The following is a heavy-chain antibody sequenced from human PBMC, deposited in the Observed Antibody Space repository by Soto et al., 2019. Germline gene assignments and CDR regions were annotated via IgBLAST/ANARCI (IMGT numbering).Heavy chain of an antibody. V-gene: IGHV1-3*01. CDR3: ARGLWFGDRTTGVTLGDF. J-gene: IGHJ4*02. Sequence: QVQLVQSGAEVKKPGASVKLSCKASGYPFTPYAIHWVRQAPGQRLEWMGWINDGNGNTKYSQKFQDRVAITRDTSASTAYMELSSQRSEDTAVYFCARGLWFGDRTTGVTLGDFWGQGTLVTVSS. D-gene: IGHD3-10*01. CDR1: GYPFTPYA. CDR2: INDGNGNT.